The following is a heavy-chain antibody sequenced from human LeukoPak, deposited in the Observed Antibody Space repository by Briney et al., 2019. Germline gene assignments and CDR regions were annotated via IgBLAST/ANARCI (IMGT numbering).Heavy chain of an antibody. J-gene: IGHJ6*03. CDR3: ARAQDRGYCSGGSCYAPHFNYYYYYMDV. V-gene: IGHV1-69*05. Sequence: ASVKVSCKASGGTFSSCAISWVRQAPGQGLEWMGGIIPIFGTANYAQKFQGRVTITTDESTSTAYMELSSLRSEDTAVYYCARAQDRGYCSGGSCYAPHFNYYYYYMDVWGKGTTVNVSS. D-gene: IGHD2-15*01. CDR1: GGTFSSCA. CDR2: IIPIFGTA.